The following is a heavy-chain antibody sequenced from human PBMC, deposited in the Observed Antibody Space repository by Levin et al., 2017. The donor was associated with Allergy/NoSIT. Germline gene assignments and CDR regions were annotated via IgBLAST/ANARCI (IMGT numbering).Heavy chain of an antibody. V-gene: IGHV3-23*01. CDR1: GFTFSSHA. CDR3: AKTVDWGQEYFHYYGIDV. Sequence: GESLKISCAASGFTFSSHAMNWVRQAPGKGLEWVSAITGSGGDTYYAESVKGRFTISRDSSKSTMFLQMNSLRAEDTAVYYCAKTVDWGQEYFHYYGIDVWGQGTTVTVSS. J-gene: IGHJ6*02. D-gene: IGHD3-10*01. CDR2: ITGSGGDT.